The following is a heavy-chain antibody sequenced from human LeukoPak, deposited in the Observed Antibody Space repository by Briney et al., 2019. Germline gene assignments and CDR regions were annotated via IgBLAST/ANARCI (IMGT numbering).Heavy chain of an antibody. J-gene: IGHJ4*02. Sequence: GGSLRLSCAASGFTFSSYAISWVRQAPGKGLEWVSAISGSGGSTYYADSGKGRFTISRDNSKNTLYLQMNSLRAEDTAVYYCANYYGSGSFGYWGQGTLVTVSS. CDR1: GFTFSSYA. CDR2: ISGSGGST. D-gene: IGHD3-10*01. V-gene: IGHV3-23*01. CDR3: ANYYGSGSFGY.